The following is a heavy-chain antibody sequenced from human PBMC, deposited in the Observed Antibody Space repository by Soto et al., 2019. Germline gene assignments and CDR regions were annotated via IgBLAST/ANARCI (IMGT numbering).Heavy chain of an antibody. V-gene: IGHV4-34*01. CDR2: INHSGST. J-gene: IGHJ5*02. Sequence: PSETLSLTCAVYGGSFSGYYCSWIRQPPGKGLEWIGEINHSGSTNYNPSLKSRVTISVDTSKNQFSLKLSSVTAADTAVYYCGRGYYYDSSGYYFKYKWFDPWGRGNLVTVSS. CDR3: GRGYYYDSSGYYFKYKWFDP. D-gene: IGHD3-22*01. CDR1: GGSFSGYY.